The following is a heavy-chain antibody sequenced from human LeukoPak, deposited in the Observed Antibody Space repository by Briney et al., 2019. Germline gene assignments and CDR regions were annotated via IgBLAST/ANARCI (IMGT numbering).Heavy chain of an antibody. CDR3: ARNLRLHTPRAFDI. V-gene: IGHV3-7*05. Sequence: GGSLRLSCEASGFTFSSYWMNWVPQAPGKGLKWVANIKENGSEKYYVDSVKGRFTISRDNAKNSLYLQINSLRAEHTAVYYFARNLRLHTPRAFDIWGEGTMVTVSS. CDR2: IKENGSEK. J-gene: IGHJ3*02. D-gene: IGHD5-24*01. CDR1: GFTFSSYW.